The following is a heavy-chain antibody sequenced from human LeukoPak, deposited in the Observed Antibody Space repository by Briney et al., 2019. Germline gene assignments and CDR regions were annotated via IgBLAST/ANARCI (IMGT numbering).Heavy chain of an antibody. CDR1: GGSVSDYY. J-gene: IGHJ4*02. CDR3: ARHSYGDVYYLDF. Sequence: SETLSLTCSVSGGSVSDYYWSWIRQSPGKGLEWIGYFYSGSSRFNPSLKSRVAISVDTSNNQFSLKLTSVTAADTAVYYCARHSYGDVYYLDFWGQGTLVTVPS. D-gene: IGHD4-17*01. V-gene: IGHV4-59*08. CDR2: FYSGSS.